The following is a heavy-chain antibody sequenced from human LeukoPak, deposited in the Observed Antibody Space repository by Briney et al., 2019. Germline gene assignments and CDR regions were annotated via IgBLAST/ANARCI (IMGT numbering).Heavy chain of an antibody. J-gene: IGHJ4*02. CDR1: GGTFSSYA. V-gene: IGHV1-69*13. CDR3: ARGSWVGATTAFDY. Sequence: SVKVSCKASGGTFSSYAISWVRQAPGQGLEWMGGIIPIFGTANYAQKFQGGVTITADESTSTAYMELSSLRSEDTAVYYCARGSWVGATTAFDYWGQGTLVTVSS. CDR2: IIPIFGTA. D-gene: IGHD1-26*01.